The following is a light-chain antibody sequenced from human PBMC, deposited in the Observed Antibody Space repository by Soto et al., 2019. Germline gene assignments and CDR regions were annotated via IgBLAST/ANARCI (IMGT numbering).Light chain of an antibody. J-gene: IGKJ1*01. CDR3: QQYGRSQRT. V-gene: IGKV3-20*01. Sequence: EIVLTQSPGTLSVSPGERATLSCRASQIINNNLLGWYQQKPGQAPRLLIFDVSRRATGIPDRFSGSGSGTEFTLIINRLEPEDSAVYYCQQYGRSQRTFGQGTKVEIK. CDR2: DVS. CDR1: QIINNNL.